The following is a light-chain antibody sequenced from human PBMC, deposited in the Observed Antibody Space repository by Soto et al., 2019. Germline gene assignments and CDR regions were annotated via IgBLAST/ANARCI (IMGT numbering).Light chain of an antibody. CDR2: DAS. CDR3: QQRSNWPST. J-gene: IGKJ5*01. V-gene: IGKV3-11*01. Sequence: EIVLTQSPATLSLSPGEGATLSCRASQSVGSLLAWYQQKPGQAPRLVIYDASDRATGIPARFSGSGSGTDFTRTIGSLEPEDFAVYDCQQRSNWPSTCGQGTRLEIK. CDR1: QSVGSL.